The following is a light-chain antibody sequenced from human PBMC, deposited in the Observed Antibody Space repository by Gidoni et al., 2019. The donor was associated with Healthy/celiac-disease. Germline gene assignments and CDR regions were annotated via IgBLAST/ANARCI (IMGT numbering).Light chain of an antibody. J-gene: IGKJ2*01. CDR1: QSVSSY. CDR3: QQRSNWQ. Sequence: EIVLTQSPATLSWSPGEKATLSCRASQSVSSYLAWYQQKPGQAPRLLIYDASNRATGIPARFSGSGPGTDFTLTISSLEPEDFAVYYCQQRSNWQFGQGTKLEIK. V-gene: IGKV3D-11*02. CDR2: DAS.